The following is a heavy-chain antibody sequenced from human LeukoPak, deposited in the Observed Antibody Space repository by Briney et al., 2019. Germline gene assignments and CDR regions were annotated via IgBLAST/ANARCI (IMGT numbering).Heavy chain of an antibody. CDR2: ISSSSSYI. CDR1: GFTFSSYS. Sequence: GGSLRLSCAASGFTFSSYSMNWVRQAPGKGLEWVSSISSSSSYIYYADSVKGRFTISRDNAKNSLYLQMNSLRAEDTAVYYCARYCTNGVCLDYWGQGTLVTVSS. D-gene: IGHD2-8*01. CDR3: ARYCTNGVCLDY. J-gene: IGHJ4*02. V-gene: IGHV3-21*01.